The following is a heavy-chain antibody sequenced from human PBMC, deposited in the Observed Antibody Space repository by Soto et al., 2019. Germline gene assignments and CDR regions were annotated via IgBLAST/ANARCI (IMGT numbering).Heavy chain of an antibody. CDR1: VDSVSSDSAA. Sequence: SQTLSLTCDISVDSVSSDSAAWNWFRQSPSRGLEWLGRTYYGSNNWYNDYDVSVRSRITINQDTSKNQFSLKLSSVTAADTAVYYCAGGSSGSYYASVSFDYWGQGTLVTVSS. CDR3: AGGSSGSYYASVSFDY. J-gene: IGHJ4*02. D-gene: IGHD3-10*01. V-gene: IGHV6-1*01. CDR2: TYYGSNNWYN.